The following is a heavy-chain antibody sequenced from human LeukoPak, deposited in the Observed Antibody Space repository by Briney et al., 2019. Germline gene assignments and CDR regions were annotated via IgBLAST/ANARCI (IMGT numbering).Heavy chain of an antibody. CDR1: GGSISSYY. CDR2: IYTSGST. V-gene: IGHV4-4*07. J-gene: IGHJ3*02. Sequence: SETLSLTCTVSGGSISSYYWSWIRQPAGKGLEWIGRIYTSGSTNYNPSLKSRVTMSVDTSKNQFSLKLSSVTAADTAVYYCARGMPDFGVVIIDAFDIWGQGTMVTVSS. D-gene: IGHD3-3*01. CDR3: ARGMPDFGVVIIDAFDI.